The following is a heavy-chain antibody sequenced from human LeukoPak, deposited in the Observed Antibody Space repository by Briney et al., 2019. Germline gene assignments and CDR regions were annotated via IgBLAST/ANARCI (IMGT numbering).Heavy chain of an antibody. CDR1: GFTFSSYG. J-gene: IGHJ4*02. CDR3: ARGSSYGYLREPSFDY. V-gene: IGHV3-33*01. Sequence: GGSLRLSCAASGFTFSSYGMHWVRQAPGKGLEWVAVIWYDGSNKYYADSVKGRFTISRDNSKNTLYLQMNSLRAEDTAVYYCARGSSYGYLREPSFDYWGQGTLVTVSS. CDR2: IWYDGSNK. D-gene: IGHD5-18*01.